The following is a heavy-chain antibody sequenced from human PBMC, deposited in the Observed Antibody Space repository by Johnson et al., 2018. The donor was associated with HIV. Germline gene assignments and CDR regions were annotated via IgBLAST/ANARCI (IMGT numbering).Heavy chain of an antibody. CDR2: ISSSGTTK. CDR1: GFTFRDYY. Sequence: HVQLVESGGGLVKPGGSLRLSCAASGFTFRDYYMSWIRQAPGKGLEWVSYISSSGTTKYYADSVKGRFTISRDNTKNSLFLLMNSLRPEDTAVYYCARDSTPWGGDYVGYAFDIWGQGTMVTVSS. D-gene: IGHD4-17*01. J-gene: IGHJ3*02. CDR3: ARDSTPWGGDYVGYAFDI. V-gene: IGHV3-11*04.